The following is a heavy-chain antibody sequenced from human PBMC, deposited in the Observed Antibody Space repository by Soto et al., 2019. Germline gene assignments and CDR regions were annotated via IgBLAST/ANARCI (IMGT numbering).Heavy chain of an antibody. CDR3: ARDGLDRNYYYYGMDV. Sequence: GGSLRLSCAASGFTFSSYAMHWVRQAPGKGLEWVAVISYDGSNKYYADSVKGRFTISRDNSKNTLYLQMNSLRAEDTAVYYCARDGLDRNYYYYGMDVWGQGTTVTVSS. V-gene: IGHV3-30*04. CDR2: ISYDGSNK. CDR1: GFTFSSYA. J-gene: IGHJ6*02.